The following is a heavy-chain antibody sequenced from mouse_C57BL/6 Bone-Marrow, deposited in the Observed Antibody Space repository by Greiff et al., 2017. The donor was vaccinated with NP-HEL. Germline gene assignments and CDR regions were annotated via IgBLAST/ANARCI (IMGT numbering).Heavy chain of an antibody. V-gene: IGHV5-16*01. D-gene: IGHD2-4*01. CDR2: ITYDGSST. J-gene: IGHJ2*01. CDR3: ARDRGRIYYDYESGFDY. CDR1: GFTFSDYY. Sequence: EVQLVESEGGLVQPGSSMKLSCTASGFTFSDYYMAWVRQVPEKGLEWVANITYDGSSTYYLASLKSRFIISRDTAKNILYLQMSRLKSEDTATYYCARDRGRIYYDYESGFDYWGQGTTLTVSS.